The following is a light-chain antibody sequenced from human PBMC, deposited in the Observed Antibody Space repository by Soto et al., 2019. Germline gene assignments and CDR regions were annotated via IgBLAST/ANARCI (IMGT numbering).Light chain of an antibody. Sequence: DIVLTQSPATLSLSPGERATLSCRASQSVSSYLAWYQQKPGQAPRLLIYDASNRATGIPARFSASGSGTDFAMSSSSREPEDFAVYYCQHRSNWPLTFGGGTKVDIK. J-gene: IGKJ4*01. CDR2: DAS. CDR1: QSVSSY. CDR3: QHRSNWPLT. V-gene: IGKV3-11*01.